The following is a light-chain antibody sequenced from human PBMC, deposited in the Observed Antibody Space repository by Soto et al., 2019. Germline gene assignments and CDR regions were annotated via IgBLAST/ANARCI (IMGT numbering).Light chain of an antibody. CDR2: DAS. CDR3: QLDSTYPWT. CDR1: QSISTW. Sequence: DIQLTQSPSTLSASVGDRVSITCRASQSISTWLAWYQQKPGKAPKLLIFDASSLESRVSSRVSGRGSGTQFTHTISSLQPDDFGTYYCQLDSTYPWTFGQGAKVEFK. V-gene: IGKV1-5*01. J-gene: IGKJ1*01.